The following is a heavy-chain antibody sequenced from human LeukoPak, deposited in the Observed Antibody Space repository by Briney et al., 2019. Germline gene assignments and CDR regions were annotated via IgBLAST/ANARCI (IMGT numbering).Heavy chain of an antibody. Sequence: SETLSLTCTVSGGSISSGDYYWSWIRQPPGKGLEWIGYIYYSGSTYYNPSLKSRVTISVDTSKNQFSLKLSSVTAADTAVYYCARGPYDFWSGSPYGMDVWGQGTTVTASS. CDR3: ARGPYDFWSGSPYGMDV. CDR1: GGSISSGDYY. V-gene: IGHV4-30-4*01. J-gene: IGHJ6*02. D-gene: IGHD3-3*01. CDR2: IYYSGST.